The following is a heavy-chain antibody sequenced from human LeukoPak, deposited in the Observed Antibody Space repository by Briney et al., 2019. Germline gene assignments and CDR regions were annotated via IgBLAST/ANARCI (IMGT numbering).Heavy chain of an antibody. CDR3: AKVGDTSGPYYFDY. D-gene: IGHD6-19*01. V-gene: IGHV3-23*01. J-gene: IGHJ4*02. CDR2: SGGST. Sequence: SGGSTYYADSVKGRFTISRDNSKKTLYLQMNSLRAEDTAVYYCAKVGDTSGPYYFDYWGQGTLVTVSS.